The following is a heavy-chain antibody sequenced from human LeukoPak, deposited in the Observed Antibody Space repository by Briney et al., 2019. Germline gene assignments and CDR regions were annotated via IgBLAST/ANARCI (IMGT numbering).Heavy chain of an antibody. CDR3: ARASPLWFGESRFDY. CDR1: GGSISTSNYY. V-gene: IGHV4-39*07. Sequence: KASETLSLTCTVSGGSISTSNYYWGWIRQPPGKGLEWIGNIFYSGSTYYSPSLRSRVTMSVDTSKNQFSLKLSSVTAADTAVYYCARASPLWFGESRFDYWGQGTLVTVSS. J-gene: IGHJ4*02. CDR2: IFYSGST. D-gene: IGHD3-10*01.